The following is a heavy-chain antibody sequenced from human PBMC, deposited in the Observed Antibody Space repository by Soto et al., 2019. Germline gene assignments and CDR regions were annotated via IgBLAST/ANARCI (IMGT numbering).Heavy chain of an antibody. CDR3: ARVAGATGLYYFDY. CDR1: GGSISSGDYY. V-gene: IGHV4-30-4*01. CDR2: IYYSGST. D-gene: IGHD1-26*01. Sequence: TSETLSLTCTVSGGSISSGDYYWSWIRQPPGKGLEWIGYIYYSGSTYYNPSLKSRVTISVDTSKNQFSLKLSSVTAADTAVYYCARVAGATGLYYFDYWGQGTLVTVSS. J-gene: IGHJ4*02.